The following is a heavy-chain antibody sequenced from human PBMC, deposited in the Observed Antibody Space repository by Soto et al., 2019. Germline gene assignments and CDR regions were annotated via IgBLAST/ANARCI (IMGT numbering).Heavy chain of an antibody. V-gene: IGHV3-30*18. Sequence: QVQLVESGGGVVQPGRSLRLSCAASGFTFISYGMHWVRQAPGKGLEWVALISSDGSNKYYADAVKGRFTISRDNSKNTLYLHMNGLRAEDTTVYHCANPPYYSGVTCYFSQYYFAYWGQGTLVTVSS. D-gene: IGHD2-15*01. CDR1: GFTFISYG. CDR3: ANPPYYSGVTCYFSQYYFAY. CDR2: ISSDGSNK. J-gene: IGHJ4*02.